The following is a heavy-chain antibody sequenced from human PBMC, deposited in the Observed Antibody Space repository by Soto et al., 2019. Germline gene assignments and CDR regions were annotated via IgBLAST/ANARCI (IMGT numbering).Heavy chain of an antibody. Sequence: GGSLRLSCAASGFTFSSYGMHWVRQAPGEGLEWVAVIWYDGSNKYYADSVKGRFTISRDNSKNTLYLQMNSLRAEDTAVYYCARGLSRNYFGAFDIWGQGTMVTVSS. J-gene: IGHJ3*02. CDR3: ARGLSRNYFGAFDI. D-gene: IGHD1-7*01. V-gene: IGHV3-33*01. CDR2: IWYDGSNK. CDR1: GFTFSSYG.